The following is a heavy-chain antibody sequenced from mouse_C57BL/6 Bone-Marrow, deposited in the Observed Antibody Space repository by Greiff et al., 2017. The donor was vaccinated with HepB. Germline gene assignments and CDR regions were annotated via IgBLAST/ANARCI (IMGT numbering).Heavy chain of an antibody. CDR1: GYTFTSYG. V-gene: IGHV1-81*01. CDR3: ARKGANWEFDY. CDR2: IYPRSGNT. D-gene: IGHD4-1*01. J-gene: IGHJ2*01. Sequence: QVQLKQSGAELARPGASVKLSCKASGYTFTSYGISWVKQSTGQGLEWIGEIYPRSGNTYYNEKFKGKATLTADKSSSTAYMELRSLTSEDSAVYFCARKGANWEFDYWGQGTTLTVSS.